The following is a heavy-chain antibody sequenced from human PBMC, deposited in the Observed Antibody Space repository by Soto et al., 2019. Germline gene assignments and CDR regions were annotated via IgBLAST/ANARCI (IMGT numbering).Heavy chain of an antibody. CDR1: GFTFTSSA. D-gene: IGHD3-22*01. CDR3: AADPEVVVIPTSYYYGMDV. J-gene: IGHJ6*01. Sequence: ASVKVSCKASGFTFTSSAMQWVRQARGQRLEWIGWIVVGSGNTNYAQKFQERVTITRDMSTSTAYMELSSLRSEDTAVYYCAADPEVVVIPTSYYYGMDVWGQGTTVTVSS. V-gene: IGHV1-58*02. CDR2: IVVGSGNT.